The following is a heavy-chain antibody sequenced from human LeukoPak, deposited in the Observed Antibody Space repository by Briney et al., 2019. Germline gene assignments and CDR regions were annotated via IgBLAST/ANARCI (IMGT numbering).Heavy chain of an antibody. Sequence: SVKVSCKASGGTFSSYAISWVRQAPGQGLEWMGGIIPIFGTANYAQKFQGRVTITADESTSTAYMELSSLRSEDTAVYYCARGVIAAAGTGYYYYYYGMDVWGKGTTVTVSS. CDR3: ARGVIAAAGTGYYYYYYGMDV. J-gene: IGHJ6*04. D-gene: IGHD6-13*01. V-gene: IGHV1-69*01. CDR2: IIPIFGTA. CDR1: GGTFSSYA.